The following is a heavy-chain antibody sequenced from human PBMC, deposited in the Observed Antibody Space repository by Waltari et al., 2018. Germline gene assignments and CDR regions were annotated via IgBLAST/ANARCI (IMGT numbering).Heavy chain of an antibody. CDR1: GFTPVNYF. CDR3: AKGFEDLLPFDH. Sequence: EVQLVESGGGLVQPGGSLRLSCAASGFTPVNYFISWVRQAPGKGLEWISASSDGGVYTYYADSVEGRFTISRDSSKNTIYLQMNSLRVEDTALYYCAKGFEDLLPFDHWGQGTQVTVSS. V-gene: IGHV3-23*04. CDR2: SSDGGVYT. D-gene: IGHD2-21*01. J-gene: IGHJ4*02.